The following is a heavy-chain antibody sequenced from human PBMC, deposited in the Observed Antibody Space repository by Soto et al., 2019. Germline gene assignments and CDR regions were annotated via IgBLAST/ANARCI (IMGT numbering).Heavy chain of an antibody. J-gene: IGHJ4*02. CDR1: GFAFNNYG. CDR2: ISKSDYT. V-gene: IGHV3-21*01. Sequence: GGSLRLSCTVSGFAFNNYGINWVRQAPGKGLEWVSSISKSDYTYYSDSVKGRFTISRDNAKNSVSLQMNTLRVEDTAVHYCAREDSIIIPAVSDFWGQGTLVTVSS. D-gene: IGHD2-2*01. CDR3: AREDSIIIPAVSDF.